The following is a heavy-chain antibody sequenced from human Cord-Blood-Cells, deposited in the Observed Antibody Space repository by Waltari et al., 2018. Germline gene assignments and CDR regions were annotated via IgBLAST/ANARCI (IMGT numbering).Heavy chain of an antibody. CDR3: ARTQEASYGDYLSFDY. J-gene: IGHJ4*02. CDR1: GFTVSSTY. CDR2: IYSGGST. D-gene: IGHD4-17*01. V-gene: IGHV3-53*01. Sequence: EVQLVQSGGGLIQHGGSLRLSCAASGFTVSSTYMRWVGPAPGKALEWVSVIYSGGSTYYPDSVKGRFTISRDNAKNTLYLQMNSLRAEDTAVYYCARTQEASYGDYLSFDYWGQGTLVTVSS.